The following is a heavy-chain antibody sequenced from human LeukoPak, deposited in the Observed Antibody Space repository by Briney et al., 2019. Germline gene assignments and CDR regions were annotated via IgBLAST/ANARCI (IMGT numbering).Heavy chain of an antibody. CDR1: GYSFTSYW. Sequence: GESLKISCKGSGYSFTSYWIGWVRQMPGKGREWMGIIYPGDSDTRYSPSFEGQVSISADRSISTAYLQWSSLKASDTAMYYCARLEHSNYIDYWGQGTLVTVSS. CDR3: ARLEHSNYIDY. CDR2: IYPGDSDT. V-gene: IGHV5-51*01. D-gene: IGHD4-11*01. J-gene: IGHJ4*02.